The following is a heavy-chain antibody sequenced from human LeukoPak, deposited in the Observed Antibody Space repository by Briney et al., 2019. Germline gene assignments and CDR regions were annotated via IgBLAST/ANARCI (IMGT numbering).Heavy chain of an antibody. CDR2: IYTSGST. D-gene: IGHD3-22*01. Sequence: SETLSLTCTVSGGSISSSSYYWGWIRQPAGTGLEWIGRIYTSGSTNYNPSLKSRVTISVDTSKNQFSLKLSSVTAADTAVYYCARKVRAEIDAFDIWGQGTMVTVSS. CDR1: GGSISSSSYY. J-gene: IGHJ3*02. V-gene: IGHV4-61*02. CDR3: ARKVRAEIDAFDI.